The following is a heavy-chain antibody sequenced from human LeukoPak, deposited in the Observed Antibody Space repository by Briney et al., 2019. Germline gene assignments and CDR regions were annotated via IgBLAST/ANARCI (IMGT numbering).Heavy chain of an antibody. CDR2: INHSGSP. V-gene: IGHV4-34*01. J-gene: IGHJ5*02. Sequence: PSETLSLTCAVYGGSFSVYYWSCIRQSPSKGLEWIGSINHSGSPNYNPSLKRRVTISVDTSKKQFSLKLNSVPAADTAVYYCARLVVDAENPDLKNWFDPWGQGTLVTVSS. D-gene: IGHD3-22*01. CDR3: ARLVVDAENPDLKNWFDP. CDR1: GGSFSVYY.